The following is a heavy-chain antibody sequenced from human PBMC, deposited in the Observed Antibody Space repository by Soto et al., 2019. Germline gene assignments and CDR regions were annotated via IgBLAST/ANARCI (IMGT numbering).Heavy chain of an antibody. CDR3: ARELRVELEPYGMDV. CDR1: GGSISSGDYY. CDR2: IYYSGST. Sequence: PSETLSLTCTVSGGSISSGDYYWSWIRQPPGKGLEWIGYIYYSGSTYYSPSLKSRVTISVDTSKNQFSLKLSSVTAADTAVYYCARELRVELEPYGMDVWGQGTTVTVSS. V-gene: IGHV4-30-4*01. J-gene: IGHJ6*02. D-gene: IGHD1-1*01.